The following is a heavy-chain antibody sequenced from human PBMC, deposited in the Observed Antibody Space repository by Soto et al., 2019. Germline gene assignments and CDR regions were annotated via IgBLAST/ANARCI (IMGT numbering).Heavy chain of an antibody. CDR3: ARVTVGATIFDY. V-gene: IGHV4-31*03. CDR2: IYYSGST. CDR1: GGSISSGGYY. J-gene: IGHJ4*02. Sequence: SETLSLTCTVSGGSISSGGYYWSWIRQHPGKGLEWIGYIYYSGSTYYNPSLKSRVTISVDTSKNKFSLKLSSVTAADTAVYYCARVTVGATIFDYWGQGTLVTVSS. D-gene: IGHD1-26*01.